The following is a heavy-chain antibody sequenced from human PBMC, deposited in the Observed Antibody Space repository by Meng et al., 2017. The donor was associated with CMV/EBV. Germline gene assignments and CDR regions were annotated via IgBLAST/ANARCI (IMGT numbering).Heavy chain of an antibody. V-gene: IGHV3-7*01. Sequence: GESLKISCAASGFTFSSYWMSWVRQAPGKGLEWVANIKQDGSEKYYVDSVKGRFTISRDNAKNSLYLQMNSLRAEDTAVYDCARSQDDGDLRGLGYWGQGTLVTVSS. CDR1: GFTFSSYW. CDR2: IKQDGSEK. CDR3: ARSQDDGDLRGLGY. J-gene: IGHJ4*02. D-gene: IGHD4-17*01.